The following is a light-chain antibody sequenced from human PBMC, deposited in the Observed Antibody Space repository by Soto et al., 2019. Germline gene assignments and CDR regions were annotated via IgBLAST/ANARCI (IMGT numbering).Light chain of an antibody. J-gene: IGKJ5*01. CDR3: QQRSNWIT. Sequence: EIVLTQSPATLSLSPGERATLSSRASQSVSSYLAWYQQKPGQAPRLLISDASNRAAGIPARFSGSGSGTDFTLTISSLEPEDFAVYYCQQRSNWITFGQGTRLEIK. V-gene: IGKV3-11*01. CDR1: QSVSSY. CDR2: DAS.